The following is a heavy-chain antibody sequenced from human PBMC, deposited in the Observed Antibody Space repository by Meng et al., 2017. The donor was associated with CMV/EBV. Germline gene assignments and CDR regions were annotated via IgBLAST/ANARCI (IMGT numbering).Heavy chain of an antibody. CDR2: IIPIFGTA. V-gene: IGHV1-69*05. D-gene: IGHD3-3*01. Sequence: SVKVSCKASGGTFSSYAISWVRQAPGQGLEWMGGIIPIFGTANYAQKFQGRVTITTDESTSTAYMELGSLRSEDTAVYYCASPITIGYYYYGMDVWGQGTTVTVSS. J-gene: IGHJ6*02. CDR1: GGTFSSYA. CDR3: ASPITIGYYYYGMDV.